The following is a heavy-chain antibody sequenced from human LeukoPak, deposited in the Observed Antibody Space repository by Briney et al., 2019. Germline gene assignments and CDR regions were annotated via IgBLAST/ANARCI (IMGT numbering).Heavy chain of an antibody. V-gene: IGHV4-34*01. CDR1: GGSFSGYY. CDR2: INHSGST. D-gene: IGHD3-3*01. Sequence: SETLSLTLAVYGGSFSGYYWSWIRQSPGKGLEWIGEINHSGSTNYNPSLKSRVTISVDTSKNQFSLKLSSVTAADTAVYYCARGRFWSGYLYAFDIWGQGTMVTVSS. CDR3: ARGRFWSGYLYAFDI. J-gene: IGHJ3*02.